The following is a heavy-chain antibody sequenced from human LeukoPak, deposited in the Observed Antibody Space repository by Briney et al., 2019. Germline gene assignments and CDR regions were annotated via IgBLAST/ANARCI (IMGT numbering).Heavy chain of an antibody. CDR1: GYTFTRYY. CDR3: ARTRIAVAGDLDY. J-gene: IGHJ4*02. Sequence: GASVKVSCKASGYTFTRYYMHWVRQAPGQGLEWMGRINPNGGGTNYAQKFQGRVTMTRDTSISTAYMELSRLRSDDTAVYYCARTRIAVAGDLDYWGQGTLVTVSS. V-gene: IGHV1-2*06. CDR2: INPNGGGT. D-gene: IGHD6-19*01.